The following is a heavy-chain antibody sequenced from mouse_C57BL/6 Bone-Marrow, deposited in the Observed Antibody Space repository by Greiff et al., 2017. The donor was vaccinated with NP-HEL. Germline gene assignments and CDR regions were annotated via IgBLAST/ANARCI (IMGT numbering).Heavy chain of an antibody. CDR3: ARPLYYGNLWFAY. J-gene: IGHJ3*01. Sequence: EVKLVESGGDLVKPGGSLKLSCAASGFTFSSYGMSWVRQTPDKRLEWVATLSSGGSYTYYPDSVKGRFTISRDNAKNTLYLQMSSLKSEDTAMYYCARPLYYGNLWFAYWGQGTLVTVSA. D-gene: IGHD2-1*01. CDR2: LSSGGSYT. CDR1: GFTFSSYG. V-gene: IGHV5-6*01.